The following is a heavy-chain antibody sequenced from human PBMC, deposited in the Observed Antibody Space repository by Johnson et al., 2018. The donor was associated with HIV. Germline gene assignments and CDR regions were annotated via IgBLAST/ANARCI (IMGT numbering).Heavy chain of an antibody. Sequence: QLVESGGGLVQPGRSLRLSCAASGFTFDDYAMHWVRQAPGKGLEWVSGISWNSGRIAYADSVKGRFTISRDNAKNSLYLQMNSLRAEATALYYCAKGGNILECFAFDIWGQGTMVTVSS. CDR1: GFTFDDYA. J-gene: IGHJ3*02. CDR2: ISWNSGRI. CDR3: AKGGNILECFAFDI. D-gene: IGHD3-3*01. V-gene: IGHV3-9*01.